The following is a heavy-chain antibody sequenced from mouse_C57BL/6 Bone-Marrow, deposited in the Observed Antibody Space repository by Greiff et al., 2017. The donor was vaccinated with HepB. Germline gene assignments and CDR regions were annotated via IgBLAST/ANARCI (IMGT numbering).Heavy chain of an antibody. CDR1: GYTFTDYY. CDR3: ARLGDKDYAMDY. CDR2: INPYNGGT. Sequence: VQLKESGPVLVKPGASVKMSCKASGYTFTDYYMNWVKQSHGKSLEWIGVINPYNGGTSYNQKFKGKATLTVDKSSSTAYMELNSLTSEDSAVYYCARLGDKDYAMDYWGQGTSVTVSS. V-gene: IGHV1-19*01. J-gene: IGHJ4*01. D-gene: IGHD4-1*01.